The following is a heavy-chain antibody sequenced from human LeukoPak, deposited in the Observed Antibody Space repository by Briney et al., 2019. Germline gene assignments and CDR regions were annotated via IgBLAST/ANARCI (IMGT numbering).Heavy chain of an antibody. CDR3: VRDRGTYRPIDY. J-gene: IGHJ4*02. CDR2: ISYTGTYI. CDR1: AFSLNAHN. V-gene: IGHV3-21*04. D-gene: IGHD1-26*01. Sequence: GGSLRLSCAASAFSLNAHNMNWVRQAPGKGLEWVSSISYTGTYIYYADSVKGRFTISRDNAQNSLYLQMNSLRAEDTAIYYCVRDRGTYRPIDYWGQGTLVTVSS.